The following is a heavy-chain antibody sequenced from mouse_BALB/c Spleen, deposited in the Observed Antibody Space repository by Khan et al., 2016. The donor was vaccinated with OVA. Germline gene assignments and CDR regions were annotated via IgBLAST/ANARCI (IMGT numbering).Heavy chain of an antibody. CDR1: GFSLTSYG. D-gene: IGHD2-13*01. V-gene: IGHV2-3*01. Sequence: VQLVESGPGLVAPSQSLSITCTVSGFSLTSYGVNWVRQPPGKGLEWLGVIWGDGSTNYHSALISRLSISKDNSKSQLFLKLNSLQTDDTATYYCVKWGDVYAVDYWGQGTSVTVSS. J-gene: IGHJ4*01. CDR2: IWGDGST. CDR3: VKWGDVYAVDY.